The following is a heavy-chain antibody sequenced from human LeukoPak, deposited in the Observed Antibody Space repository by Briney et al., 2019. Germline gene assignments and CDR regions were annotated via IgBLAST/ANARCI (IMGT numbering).Heavy chain of an antibody. Sequence: GGSLRLSCAASGFSFTTNAMNWVRQAPGKGLEWVSSIGSSGTYVYFGDSVKGRFTISRDNAENSMYLQMNSLRLEDTAIYYCAREGSGYCSGGACPFDPWGQGTLVIV. CDR3: AREGSGYCSGGACPFDP. CDR2: IGSSGTYV. J-gene: IGHJ5*02. D-gene: IGHD2-15*01. V-gene: IGHV3-21*01. CDR1: GFSFTTNA.